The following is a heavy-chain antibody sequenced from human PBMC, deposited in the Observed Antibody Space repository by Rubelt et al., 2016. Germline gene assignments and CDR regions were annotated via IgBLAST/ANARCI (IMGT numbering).Heavy chain of an antibody. CDR3: ARRSSSSHYFDY. V-gene: IGHV5-51*01. J-gene: IGHJ4*02. D-gene: IGHD6-13*01. CDR1: GYSFTSYW. Sequence: EVQLVQSGAEVKKPGESLKISCKGSGYSFTSYWIGWVRQMPGKGLDGMGIIYPGDYDTIYSPSFQGQVTISADKSISTAYLQWSSMKASDTAMYYCARRSSSSHYFDYWGQGTLVTVSS. CDR2: IYPGDYDT.